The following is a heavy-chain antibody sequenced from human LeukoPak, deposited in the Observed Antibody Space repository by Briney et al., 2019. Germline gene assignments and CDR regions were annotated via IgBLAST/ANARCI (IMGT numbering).Heavy chain of an antibody. Sequence: PGGSLRLSCAASGFTFSSYAMSWVRQAPGKGLEWVSAISGSGGSTYYTDSVKGRFTISRDNSKNTLYLQMNSLRAEDTAVYYCAKKQGPDTTRRIAVADPYYYYGMDVWGQGTTVTVSS. J-gene: IGHJ6*02. CDR3: AKKQGPDTTRRIAVADPYYYYGMDV. V-gene: IGHV3-23*01. CDR1: GFTFSSYA. D-gene: IGHD6-19*01. CDR2: ISGSGGST.